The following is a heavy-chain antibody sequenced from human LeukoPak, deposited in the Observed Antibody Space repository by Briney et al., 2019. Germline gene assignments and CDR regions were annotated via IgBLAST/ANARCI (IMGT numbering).Heavy chain of an antibody. Sequence: KASETLSLTCTVSGGSISSSSYYWGWIRQPPGKGLEWIGSIYHSGSTYYNPSLKSRVTISVDTSKNQFSLKLSSVTAADTAVYYCAREGWELLMTRFDPWGQGTLVTVSS. D-gene: IGHD1-26*01. J-gene: IGHJ5*02. CDR2: IYHSGST. V-gene: IGHV4-39*07. CDR3: AREGWELLMTRFDP. CDR1: GGSISSSSYY.